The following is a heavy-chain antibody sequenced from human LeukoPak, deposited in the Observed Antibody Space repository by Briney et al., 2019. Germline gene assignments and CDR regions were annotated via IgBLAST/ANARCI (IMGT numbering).Heavy chain of an antibody. Sequence: PGGSLRLSCAASGFSFNTFAMHWVRQAPDKGLEWVAVISDDGSKKYHADSVKGRFTISRDNSENTLYLQMKSLRHEDTAVYYCARDWSVAVYAPFDYWGQGTLVTVSS. V-gene: IGHV3-30*04. CDR1: GFSFNTFA. CDR2: ISDDGSKK. CDR3: ARDWSVAVYAPFDY. D-gene: IGHD5/OR15-5a*01. J-gene: IGHJ4*02.